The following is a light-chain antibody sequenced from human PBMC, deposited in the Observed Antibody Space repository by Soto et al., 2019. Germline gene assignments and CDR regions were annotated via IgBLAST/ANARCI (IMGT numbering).Light chain of an antibody. Sequence: DIQMTQSPSSLSASVGDRVTITCRTSQSISTYLNWYQQKLGKAPKLLIYTASSLESGVPSRFSGSGSGTDFTLTINSLQPEDFATYYCQQSYSIPLTFGGGTKVEI. CDR1: QSISTY. CDR2: TAS. V-gene: IGKV1-39*01. CDR3: QQSYSIPLT. J-gene: IGKJ4*01.